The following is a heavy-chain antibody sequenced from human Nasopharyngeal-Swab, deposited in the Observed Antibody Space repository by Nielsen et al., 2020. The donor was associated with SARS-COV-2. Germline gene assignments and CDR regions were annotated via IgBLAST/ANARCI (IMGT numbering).Heavy chain of an antibody. D-gene: IGHD3-16*01. CDR3: VKDRRGRYGFES. CDR2: INDYEDRL. V-gene: IGHV3-64D*06. J-gene: IGHJ3*02. CDR1: GFTFSIHA. Sequence: GGSLRLSCSASGFTFSIHAMHWVRQAPGKGLEYVSTINDYEDRLYYADSVKGRFTISRDNSKNTLYLQMSSLRPEDTAVYWCVKDRRGRYGFESWGQGTMVTVSS.